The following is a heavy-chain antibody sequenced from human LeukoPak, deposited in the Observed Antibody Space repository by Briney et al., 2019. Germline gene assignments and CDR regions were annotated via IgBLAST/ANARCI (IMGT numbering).Heavy chain of an antibody. CDR1: GFTFSSYW. V-gene: IGHV3-74*01. D-gene: IGHD6-13*01. CDR3: ARGDKQQLVPDAFDI. CDR2: ISGDGSST. J-gene: IGHJ3*02. Sequence: GGSLRLSCAASGFTFSSYWMHWVRQAPGKGLVWVSYISGDGSSTTYADSVKGRFTISRDNAKNTLDLQMNSLRAEDTAVYYCARGDKQQLVPDAFDIWGQGTMVTVSS.